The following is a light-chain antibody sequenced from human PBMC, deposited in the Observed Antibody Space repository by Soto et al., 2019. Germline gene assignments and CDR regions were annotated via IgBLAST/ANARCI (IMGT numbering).Light chain of an antibody. Sequence: SGGGRIINKNRASQTISSWLAWYQQKPGKAPKLLIYKASTLKSGVPSRFIGRGSGTEFILTMCSLPCDAFVTYYCEHYKSDSGVFGVGTKVDIK. CDR2: KAS. CDR1: QTISSW. V-gene: IGKV1-5*03. CDR3: EHYKSDSGV. J-gene: IGKJ4*02.